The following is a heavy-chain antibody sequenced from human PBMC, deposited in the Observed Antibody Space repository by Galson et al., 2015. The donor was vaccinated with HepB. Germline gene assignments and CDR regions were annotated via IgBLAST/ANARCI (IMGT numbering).Heavy chain of an antibody. D-gene: IGHD1-20*01. CDR1: GYTFTNYD. CDR2: INPNNGNT. V-gene: IGHV1-8*01. Sequence: SVKVSCKASGYTFTNYDFNWVRQAPGQGFEWMGWINPNNGNTGYAQKFQGRASMTRDISITTAFLELSSLTSDDTAVYYCARGQRNWNPDYWGQGTLVTVSS. CDR3: ARGQRNWNPDY. J-gene: IGHJ4*02.